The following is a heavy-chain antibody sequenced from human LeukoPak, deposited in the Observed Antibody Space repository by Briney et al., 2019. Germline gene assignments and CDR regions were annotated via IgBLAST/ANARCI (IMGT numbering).Heavy chain of an antibody. CDR2: INSDGSST. CDR1: GFTFRSVW. V-gene: IGHV3-74*01. CDR3: ARTITDAFVL. Sequence: GGSLRLSCAASGFTFRSVWMHGVRQVPGKGVVWLSVINSDGSSTSYADAVEGRFTISRDNAKNTLYLQMNRLRAEDTAVYYCARTITDAFVLGGQGTMVCVSS. J-gene: IGHJ3*01. D-gene: IGHD5-24*01.